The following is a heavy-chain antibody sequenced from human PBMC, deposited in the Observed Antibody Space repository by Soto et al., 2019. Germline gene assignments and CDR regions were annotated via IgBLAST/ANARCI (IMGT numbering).Heavy chain of an antibody. Sequence: PSETLSLTCSFSGESVTSHYLAWILHSPKKGMEWIGYMHYTGLSHYNPSLTSRLTISGDTSKNQFTLQLTSVTVEDTTVYYYANSYPNARYSYWCQGTYDTVSS. V-gene: IGHV4-59*02. CDR1: GESVTSHY. CDR3: ANSYPNARYSY. J-gene: IGHJ4*01. D-gene: IGHD1-1*01. CDR2: MHYTGLS.